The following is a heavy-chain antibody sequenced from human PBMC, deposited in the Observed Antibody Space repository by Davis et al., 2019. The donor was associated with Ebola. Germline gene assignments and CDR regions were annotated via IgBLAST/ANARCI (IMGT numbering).Heavy chain of an antibody. D-gene: IGHD1-26*01. CDR2: IIPIFGTA. V-gene: IGHV1-69*13. Sequence: SVKVSCKASGGTFSSYAISWVRQAPGQGLEWMGGIIPIFGTANYAQKFQGRVTITADDSTSTAYMELSSLRSEDTAVYYCARGASGSYSPYFDYWGQGTLVTVSS. CDR1: GGTFSSYA. J-gene: IGHJ4*02. CDR3: ARGASGSYSPYFDY.